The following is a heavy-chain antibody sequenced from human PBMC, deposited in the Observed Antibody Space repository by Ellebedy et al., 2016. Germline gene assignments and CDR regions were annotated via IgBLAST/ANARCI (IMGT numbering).Heavy chain of an antibody. J-gene: IGHJ4*02. CDR1: GFTFSSYG. CDR3: ARDPKRYGSGSYSSFDY. D-gene: IGHD3-10*01. Sequence: GGSLRLXXAASGFTFSSYGMHWVRQAPGKGLEWVAVISYDGSNKYYADSVKGRFTISRDNSKNTLYLQMNSLRAEDTAVYYCARDPKRYGSGSYSSFDYWGQGTLVTVSS. CDR2: ISYDGSNK. V-gene: IGHV3-30*03.